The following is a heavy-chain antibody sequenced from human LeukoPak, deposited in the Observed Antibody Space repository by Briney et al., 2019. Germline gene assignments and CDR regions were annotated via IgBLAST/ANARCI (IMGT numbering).Heavy chain of an antibody. CDR1: GFTFSSYE. D-gene: IGHD3-22*01. CDR3: ASDYYDSSGYSGPSDY. J-gene: IGHJ4*02. Sequence: GGSLRLSCAASGFTFSSYEMNWVRQAPGKGLEWVSYISSSGSTIYYADSVKGRFTISRDNAKNSLYLQMNSLRAEDTAVYYCASDYYDSSGYSGPSDYWGQGTLVTVSS. CDR2: ISSSGSTI. V-gene: IGHV3-48*03.